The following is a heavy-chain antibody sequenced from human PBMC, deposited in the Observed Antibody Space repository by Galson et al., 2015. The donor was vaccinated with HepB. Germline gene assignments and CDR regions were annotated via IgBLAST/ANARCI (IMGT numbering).Heavy chain of an antibody. J-gene: IGHJ4*02. Sequence: SLRLSCAASGFTFSRYAMTWVRQAPGKGLEWVSSITSSGGNSYYTESVKGRFTISRDNSENTALLQLNSLRVEDTAVYYCAKDGVMVAANPYHFHYWGQGTLVTVSS. CDR1: GFTFSRYA. D-gene: IGHD2-15*01. V-gene: IGHV3-23*01. CDR2: ITSSGGNS. CDR3: AKDGVMVAANPYHFHY.